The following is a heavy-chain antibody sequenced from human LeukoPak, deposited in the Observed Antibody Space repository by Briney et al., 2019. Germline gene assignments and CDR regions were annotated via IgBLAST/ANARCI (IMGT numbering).Heavy chain of an antibody. CDR1: GFNFRIFS. Sequence: GGSLRLSCAASGFNFRIFSIHWVRQSPGGGLEWGASISSTSGHIYYADSVRGRFTISRDNAKNSVYLQMNSMRVDDTAFFYCARMGDYGGDAYDIWGQGTVLTVSS. CDR3: ARMGDYGGDAYDI. CDR2: ISSTSGHI. D-gene: IGHD4-17*01. V-gene: IGHV3-21*06. J-gene: IGHJ3*02.